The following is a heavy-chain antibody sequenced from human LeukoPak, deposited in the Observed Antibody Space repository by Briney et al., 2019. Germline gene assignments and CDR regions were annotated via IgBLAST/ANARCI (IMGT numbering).Heavy chain of an antibody. D-gene: IGHD3-10*01. CDR2: INPSGGST. CDR3: ARGMVRGVIIKPYYYYGMDV. CDR1: GYTFTSYY. J-gene: IGHJ6*04. V-gene: IGHV1-46*01. Sequence: ASVKVSCKASGYTFTSYYMHWVRQAPGQGPEWMGIINPSGGSTSYAQKFQGRVTMTRDTSTSTVYMELSSLRSEDTAVYYCARGMVRGVIIKPYYYYGMDVWGKGTTVTVSS.